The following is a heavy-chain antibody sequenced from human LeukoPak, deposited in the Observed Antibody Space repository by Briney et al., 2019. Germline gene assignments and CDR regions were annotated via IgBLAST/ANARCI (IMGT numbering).Heavy chain of an antibody. CDR1: GFTFSSYA. D-gene: IGHD6-19*01. CDR2: ISGGGVRT. Sequence: GGSLRLSCAASGFTFSSYAMSWVRQAPGKGLEWVSAISGGGVRTYYADSVKGRFTISRDNSKNTVYLQMNSLRDDDTAVYYCAKRGIAVAGFDYWGQGTLVTVSS. V-gene: IGHV3-23*01. J-gene: IGHJ4*02. CDR3: AKRGIAVAGFDY.